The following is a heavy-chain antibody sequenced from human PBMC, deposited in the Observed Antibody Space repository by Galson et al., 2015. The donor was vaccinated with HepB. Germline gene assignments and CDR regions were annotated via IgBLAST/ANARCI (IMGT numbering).Heavy chain of an antibody. V-gene: IGHV3-23*01. CDR3: AKNGAFCGGDCYDWFAP. D-gene: IGHD2-21*01. J-gene: IGHJ5*02. Sequence: SLRLSCAASGFTFSDYAMSWVRQAPGKGLEWVPAISGSGINIYYADSVKGRFTISRDNSRDTLYLQINSLRAEDTAVYYCAKNGAFCGGDCYDWFAPWGQGTLVTVSS. CDR1: GFTFSDYA. CDR2: ISGSGINI.